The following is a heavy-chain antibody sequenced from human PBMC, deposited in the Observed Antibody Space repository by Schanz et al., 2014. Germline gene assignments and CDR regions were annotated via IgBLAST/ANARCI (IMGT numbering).Heavy chain of an antibody. D-gene: IGHD1-1*01. CDR1: GFTFDDYA. J-gene: IGHJ3*02. V-gene: IGHV3-9*01. CDR2: ISWNSGSI. Sequence: EVQLVESGGGLVQPGRSLRLSCAASGFTFDDYAMHWVRQAPGKGLEWVSGISWNSGSIGYADSVKGRFTISRDDAKNALYLQMNSLRAEDTAVYYCARDRWDWNNAFDIWGQGTMVTVSS. CDR3: ARDRWDWNNAFDI.